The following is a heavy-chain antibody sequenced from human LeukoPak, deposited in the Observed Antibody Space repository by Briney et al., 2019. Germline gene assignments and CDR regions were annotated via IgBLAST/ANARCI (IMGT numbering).Heavy chain of an antibody. Sequence: GGSLRLSCTASGFSFRDFVVSWVRQAPGKGLEWVGFVRTKADGGTTEYAASVTGRFTISRDDSKFIAHLQMDTLQIEDTAVYYCTRGFAADWGQGALVTVSS. D-gene: IGHD3-3*01. J-gene: IGHJ4*02. CDR2: VRTKADGGTT. CDR3: TRGFAAD. CDR1: GFSFRDFV. V-gene: IGHV3-49*04.